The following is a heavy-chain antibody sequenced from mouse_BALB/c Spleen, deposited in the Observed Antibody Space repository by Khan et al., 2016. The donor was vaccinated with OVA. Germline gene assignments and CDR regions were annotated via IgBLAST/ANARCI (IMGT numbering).Heavy chain of an antibody. D-gene: IGHD1-1*01. CDR2: IKYSGIT. J-gene: IGHJ2*01. CDR1: GYSITSDYA. CDR3: ARSGTISTVVVTDFDF. Sequence: EVELVESGPGLVKPSQSLSLTCTVTGYSITSDYAWNWIRQFPGNRLEWMGYIKYSGITSYNPSLKSRISITRDTSKNQFFLQFNSVTTEDTATYYWARSGTISTVVVTDFDFWGQGTTLTVSS. V-gene: IGHV3-2*02.